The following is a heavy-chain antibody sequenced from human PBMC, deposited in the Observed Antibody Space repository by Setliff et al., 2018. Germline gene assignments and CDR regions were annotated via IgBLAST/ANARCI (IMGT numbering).Heavy chain of an antibody. V-gene: IGHV1-46*01. CDR3: ARAPLESGYYYGQGHYFDY. J-gene: IGHJ4*02. D-gene: IGHD5-18*01. CDR2: IDPSGDYT. CDR1: GYTFTGYY. Sequence: GASVNVSCKASGYTFTGYYMHWVRQAPGQGLEWMGIIDPSGDYTNYAQKFQGRVTMTRDTSTTTVYMELSSLRSDDTAVYYCARAPLESGYYYGQGHYFDYWGQGTLVTVSS.